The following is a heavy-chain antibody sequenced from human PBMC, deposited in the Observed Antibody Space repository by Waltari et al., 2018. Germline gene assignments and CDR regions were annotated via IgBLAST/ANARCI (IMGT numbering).Heavy chain of an antibody. J-gene: IGHJ5*02. CDR1: NGSITSFF. D-gene: IGHD3-10*01. CDR3: ARGRIHYTSNWFDP. CDR2: IYYTGST. V-gene: IGHV4-59*01. Sequence: QVQLQESGPGQVKPSETLSLTCTVPNGSITSFFWNWIRQSPGKGLEWIGYIYYTGSTDYNPSLKSRVTISVDTTKNQFSLRLNSVTAADTGVYYCARGRIHYTSNWFDPWGQGTLVTVSS.